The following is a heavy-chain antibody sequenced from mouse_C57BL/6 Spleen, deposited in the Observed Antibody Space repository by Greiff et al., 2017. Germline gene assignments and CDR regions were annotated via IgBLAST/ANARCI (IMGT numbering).Heavy chain of an antibody. J-gene: IGHJ1*03. CDR1: GYAFSSSW. Sequence: VQLQQSGPELVKPGASVKISCKASGYAFSSSWMNWVKQRPGKGLEWIGRIYPGDGDTNYNGKFKGKATLTADKSSSTAYMQLSSLTSEDSAVYFCARGGYSNWYFDVWGTGTTVTVSS. CDR2: IYPGDGDT. D-gene: IGHD2-5*01. V-gene: IGHV1-82*01. CDR3: ARGGYSNWYFDV.